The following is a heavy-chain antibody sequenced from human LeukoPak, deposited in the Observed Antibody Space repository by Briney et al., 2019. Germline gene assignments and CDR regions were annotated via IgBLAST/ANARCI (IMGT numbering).Heavy chain of an antibody. Sequence: GGSLRLSCAASGFTFSSYAMNWVRQAPGKGPEWVSLIKGSGDSTYYADSVRGRFTISRDNSKNTLYLQMNSLRGEDTAVYYCAKGEVVPAAIYGMDVWGQGTTVAVS. J-gene: IGHJ6*02. CDR2: IKGSGDST. D-gene: IGHD2-2*02. CDR3: AKGEVVPAAIYGMDV. V-gene: IGHV3-23*01. CDR1: GFTFSSYA.